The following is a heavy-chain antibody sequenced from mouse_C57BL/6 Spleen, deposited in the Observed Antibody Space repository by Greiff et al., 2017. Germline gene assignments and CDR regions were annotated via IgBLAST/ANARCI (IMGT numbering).Heavy chain of an antibody. Sequence: VHLVESGAELVRPGASVKLSCKASGYTFTDYYINWVKQRPGQGLEWIARIYPGSGNTYYNEKFKGKATLTAEKSSSTAYMQLSSLTSEDSAVYFCARYSSGLFDYWGQGTTLTVSS. J-gene: IGHJ2*01. D-gene: IGHD3-2*02. CDR1: GYTFTDYY. V-gene: IGHV1-76*01. CDR3: ARYSSGLFDY. CDR2: IYPGSGNT.